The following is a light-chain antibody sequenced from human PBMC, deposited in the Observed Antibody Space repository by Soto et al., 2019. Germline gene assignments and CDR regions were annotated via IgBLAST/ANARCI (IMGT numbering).Light chain of an antibody. V-gene: IGKV3-20*01. CDR1: QSVSSSY. CDR2: GAS. J-gene: IGKJ5*01. CDR3: QKYGSSPPIS. Sequence: DIVLTQTIGNLSLSPGERATLSCRTSQSVSSSYLAWYQQKPGQTPRLIIYGASSRATGIPDRFSGSGSGTDFTLTISRLEPEDFAVYYCQKYGSSPPISFGQGTRLAIK.